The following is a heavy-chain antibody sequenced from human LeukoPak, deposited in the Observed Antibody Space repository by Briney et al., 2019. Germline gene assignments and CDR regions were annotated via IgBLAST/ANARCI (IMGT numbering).Heavy chain of an antibody. J-gene: IGHJ5*02. D-gene: IGHD2-2*01. CDR3: ARDPRSSTSFPNWFDP. CDR2: IKQDGSEK. V-gene: IGHV3-7*01. CDR1: GFTFSSYR. Sequence: GGSLRLSCAVSGFTFSSYRMSWVRQAPGKGLEWVANIKQDGSEKYYVDSVKGRFTISRDNAKNSLYLQMNSLRAEDTAVYYCARDPRSSTSFPNWFDPWGQGTLVTVSS.